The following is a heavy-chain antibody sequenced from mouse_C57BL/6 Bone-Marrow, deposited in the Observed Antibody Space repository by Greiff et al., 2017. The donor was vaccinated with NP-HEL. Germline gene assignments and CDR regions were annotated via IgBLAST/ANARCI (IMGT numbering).Heavy chain of an antibody. D-gene: IGHD1-1*01. J-gene: IGHJ1*03. CDR2: IRLKSANYAT. V-gene: IGHV6-3*01. CDR1: GFTFSNYC. Sequence: EVKVEESGGGLVQPGGSMNLSCVASGFTFSNYCMNWVRQSPEKGLEWVAHIRLKSANYATHYAESVQGRFSISREESKSSVYLQMNNLRAKDTGIYYCPHYYLSNWYFDVWGTGTTVTVSS. CDR3: PHYYLSNWYFDV.